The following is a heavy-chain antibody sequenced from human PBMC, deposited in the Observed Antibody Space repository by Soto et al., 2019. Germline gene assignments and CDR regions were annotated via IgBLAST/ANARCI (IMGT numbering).Heavy chain of an antibody. J-gene: IGHJ1*01. V-gene: IGHV1-18*01. D-gene: IGHD3-16*02. Sequence: ASVKVSCKASGYAFTSYGISWVRQAPGQGLEWMGWISAYNGNTNYAQKLQGRVTMTTDTSTSTAYMELRSLRSDDTAVYYCARGNYDYVWGSYRSAEYFQHWGQGTLVTVSS. CDR3: ARGNYDYVWGSYRSAEYFQH. CDR1: GYAFTSYG. CDR2: ISAYNGNT.